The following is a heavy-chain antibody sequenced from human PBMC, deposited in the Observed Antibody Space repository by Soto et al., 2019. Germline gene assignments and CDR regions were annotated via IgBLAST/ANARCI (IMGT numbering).Heavy chain of an antibody. CDR1: GFTFSSYW. CDR2: VKQDGSDK. D-gene: IGHD6-25*01. J-gene: IGHJ4*02. CDR3: ARGAGAARTQPGPFDY. V-gene: IGHV3-7*01. Sequence: PGGSLRLSCAASGFTFSSYWMSWVRQAPGKGLEWVANVKQDGSDKYYVDSVKGRFTISRDSAKNSLYLQMNSLRAEDTAVYYCARGAGAARTQPGPFDYWGQGTLVTVSS.